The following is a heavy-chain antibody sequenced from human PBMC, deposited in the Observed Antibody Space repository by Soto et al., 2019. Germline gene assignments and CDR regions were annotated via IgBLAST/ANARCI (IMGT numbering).Heavy chain of an antibody. CDR3: ARPRLRGGYKAGGGWFDP. CDR2: IIPIFGTA. V-gene: IGHV1-69*01. J-gene: IGHJ5*02. Sequence: QVQLVQSGAEVKKPGSSVKVSCKASGGTFSSYAISWVRQAPGQGLEWMGGIIPIFGTANYAQKFQGRVTITADEATSTADMGVSGLRSGVAAVDYGARPRLRGGYKAGGGWFDPWGQGTLVTVSS. CDR1: GGTFSSYA. D-gene: IGHD1-26*01.